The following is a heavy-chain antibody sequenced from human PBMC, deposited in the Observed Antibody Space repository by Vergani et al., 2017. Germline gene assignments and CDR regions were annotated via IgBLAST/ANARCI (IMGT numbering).Heavy chain of an antibody. D-gene: IGHD3-22*01. CDR2: IFSNDEK. CDR1: GFSLSNARMG. Sequence: QVTLQESGPVLVKPTETLTLTCTVSGFSLSNARMGVSWIRQPPGKALEWLAHIFSNDEKSYSTSLKSRLTISKDTSKSQVVLTMTNMDPVDTATYYCARGTYYYDSSGYSIYYFDYWGQGTLVTVSS. J-gene: IGHJ4*02. CDR3: ARGTYYYDSSGYSIYYFDY. V-gene: IGHV2-26*01.